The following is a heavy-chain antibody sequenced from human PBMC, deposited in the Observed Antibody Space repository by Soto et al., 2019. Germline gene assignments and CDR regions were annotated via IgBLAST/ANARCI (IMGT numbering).Heavy chain of an antibody. CDR1: DGSISSSSNY. J-gene: IGHJ6*02. CDR2: IYYSGST. D-gene: IGHD3-9*01. V-gene: IGHV4-39*01. CDR3: ARLDTGMDV. Sequence: TLSLTCTVYDGSISSSSNYWGWIRQPPGKGLEWIGSIYYSGSTYYNPSLKSRVTISVDTSKNQFSLKLSSVTAADTAVYYCARLDTGMDVWGQGTTVTVSS.